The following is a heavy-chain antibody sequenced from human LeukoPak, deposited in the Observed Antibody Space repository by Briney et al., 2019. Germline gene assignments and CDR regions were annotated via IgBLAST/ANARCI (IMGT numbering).Heavy chain of an antibody. J-gene: IGHJ5*02. CDR2: ISTTGSTI. CDR1: GXTFSSYT. CDR3: ARGCIGGSCWSRNWFDP. V-gene: IGHV3-48*02. D-gene: IGHD2-15*01. Sequence: GGSLRLSCAASGXTFSSYTMNWVRQAPGKGLEWVSFISTTGSTIHYGDSVRGRFTISRDNAKNSLSLQMNSLRDEDTAVYYCARGCIGGSCWSRNWFDPWGQGTLVTVSS.